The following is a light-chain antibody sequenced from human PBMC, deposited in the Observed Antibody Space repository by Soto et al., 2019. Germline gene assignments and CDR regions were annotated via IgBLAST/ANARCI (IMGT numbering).Light chain of an antibody. J-gene: IGKJ5*01. Sequence: IQMTQSPSSLSASVGDRVTITCRASQGIRNDLGWYQQKPGKAPKLLIYKASTLKSGVPSRFSGSGSGTEFTLTISSLQPDDFATYYCQQYNSYSTFGQGTRLEI. V-gene: IGKV1-5*03. CDR2: KAS. CDR1: QGIRND. CDR3: QQYNSYST.